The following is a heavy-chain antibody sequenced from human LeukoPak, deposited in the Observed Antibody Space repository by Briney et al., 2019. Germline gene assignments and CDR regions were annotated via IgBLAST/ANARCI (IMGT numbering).Heavy chain of an antibody. V-gene: IGHV4-34*01. CDR2: INHSGST. Sequence: PSETLSLTCAVYGGSFSGYYWSWIRQPPGKGLEWIGEINHSGSTNYNPSLKSRVTISVDTSKNQFSLKLSSVTAADTAVYYCARLTYYGSGNPDYWGQGTLVTVSS. CDR1: GGSFSGYY. D-gene: IGHD3-10*01. CDR3: ARLTYYGSGNPDY. J-gene: IGHJ4*02.